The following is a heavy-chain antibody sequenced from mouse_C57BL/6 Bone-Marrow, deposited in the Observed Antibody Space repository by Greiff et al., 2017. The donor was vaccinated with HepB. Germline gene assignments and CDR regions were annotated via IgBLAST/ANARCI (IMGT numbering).Heavy chain of an antibody. V-gene: IGHV1-26*01. Sequence: EVQLQQSGPELVKPGASVKISCKASGYTFTDYYMNWVKQSHGKSLEWIGDINPNNGGTSYNQKFKGKATLTVDKSSSTAYMELRSLTSEDSAVYYCARAYYSNYDWFAYWGQGTLVTVSA. D-gene: IGHD2-5*01. CDR3: ARAYYSNYDWFAY. CDR1: GYTFTDYY. CDR2: INPNNGGT. J-gene: IGHJ3*01.